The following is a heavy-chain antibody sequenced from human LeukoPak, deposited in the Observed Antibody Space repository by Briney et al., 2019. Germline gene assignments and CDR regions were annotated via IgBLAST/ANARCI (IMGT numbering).Heavy chain of an antibody. CDR2: TYKNGKM. CDR3: ARDIGYCSGGSCYRAFDI. CDR1: GASINSSAYF. Sequence: SETLSLTCSVSGASINSSAYFCGWVRQRPGKGLEWIGSTYKNGKMYINPSLRSRVNISVDTSRSQFSLQLTSVTAADTAVYYCARDIGYCSGGSCYRAFDIWGQGTMVTVSS. D-gene: IGHD2-15*01. J-gene: IGHJ3*02. V-gene: IGHV4-39*02.